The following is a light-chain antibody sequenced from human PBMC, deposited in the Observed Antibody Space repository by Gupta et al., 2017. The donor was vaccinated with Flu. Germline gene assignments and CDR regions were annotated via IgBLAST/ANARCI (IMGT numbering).Light chain of an antibody. V-gene: IGLV7-43*01. CDR1: AGAVISDYY. Sequence: QTVVTLEPSLPEKRGGTGTLTCASSAGAVISDYYPNWFQQKPGQPPRSLIYKTDKKHSWTPARFSGSLLGGKAALTLSGAQPEDEADDFCLIMYGGAGVFGGGTKLTVL. CDR3: LIMYGGAGV. J-gene: IGLJ3*02. CDR2: KTD.